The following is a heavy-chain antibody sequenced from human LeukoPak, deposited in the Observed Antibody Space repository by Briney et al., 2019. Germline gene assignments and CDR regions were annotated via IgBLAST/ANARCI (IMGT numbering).Heavy chain of an antibody. J-gene: IGHJ3*02. CDR2: INSDGSSP. CDR1: GFTFSSYW. Sequence: PGGSLRLSCEASGFTFSSYWMHWVRQAPGKGLVWVSRINSDGSSPSYADSVKGRFTISRDNAKNTLYLQMNSLRADATAVYYCARVQGHPPNGLDIWGQGTMVTVSS. CDR3: ARVQGHPPNGLDI. V-gene: IGHV3-74*01. D-gene: IGHD2-8*01.